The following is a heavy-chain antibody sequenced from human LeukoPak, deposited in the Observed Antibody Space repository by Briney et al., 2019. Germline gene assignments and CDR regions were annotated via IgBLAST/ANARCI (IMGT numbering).Heavy chain of an antibody. CDR3: ASVDTAMDYYFDY. D-gene: IGHD5-18*01. CDR1: GGSISSGGYY. CDR2: IYYSGST. Sequence: SETLSLTCTVSGGSISSGGYYWSWIRQHPGKGLEWIGYIYYSGSTYYNPSLKSRVTISVDTSKNQFSLKLSSVTAADTAVYYCASVDTAMDYYFDYWGQGTLVTVPS. V-gene: IGHV4-31*03. J-gene: IGHJ4*02.